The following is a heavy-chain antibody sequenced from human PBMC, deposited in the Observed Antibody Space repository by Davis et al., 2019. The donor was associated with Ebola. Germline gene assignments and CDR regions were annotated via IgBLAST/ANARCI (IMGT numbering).Heavy chain of an antibody. CDR1: GGSISSGGYY. Sequence: MPSETLSLTCTVSGGSISSGGYYWSWIRQHPGKGLEWIGYIYYSGSTYYNPSLKSRVTISVDTSKNQFSLKLSSVTAADTAVYYCARGVYGNYGMDVWGQGTTVTVSS. CDR3: ARGVYGNYGMDV. D-gene: IGHD5/OR15-5a*01. V-gene: IGHV4-31*03. J-gene: IGHJ6*02. CDR2: IYYSGST.